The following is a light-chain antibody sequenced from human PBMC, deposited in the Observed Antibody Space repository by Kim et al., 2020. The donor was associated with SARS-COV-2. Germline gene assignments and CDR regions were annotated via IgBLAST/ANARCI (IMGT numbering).Light chain of an antibody. V-gene: IGKV3-20*01. CDR1: QPVSSNS. CDR2: GVS. CDR3: QQYGSSPIT. Sequence: ESVLTQSPDTLSLSPGQRATLSCRASQPVSSNSLAWYQQRPGQAPRLLIYGVSIRATGIPDRFSGSGSGTDFSLTISRLDPEDFAVYFCQQYGSSPITFGQGTRLEIK. J-gene: IGKJ5*01.